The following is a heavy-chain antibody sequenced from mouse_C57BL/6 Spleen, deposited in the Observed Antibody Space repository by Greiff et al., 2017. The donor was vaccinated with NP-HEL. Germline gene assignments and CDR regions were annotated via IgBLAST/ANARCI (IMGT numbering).Heavy chain of an antibody. J-gene: IGHJ4*01. CDR1: GFNIKDYY. CDR2: IDPEDGDT. V-gene: IGHV14-1*01. CDR3: TTVVATDYAMDY. D-gene: IGHD1-1*01. Sequence: VQLQQSGAELVRPGASVKLSCTASGFNIKDYYMHWVKQRPEQGLEWIGRIDPEDGDTEYAPKFQGKATMTADTSSNTAYLQLSSLTSEDTAVYYCTTVVATDYAMDYWGQGTSVTVSS.